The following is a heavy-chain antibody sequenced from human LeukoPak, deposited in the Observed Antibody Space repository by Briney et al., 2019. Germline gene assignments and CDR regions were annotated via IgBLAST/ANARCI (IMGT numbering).Heavy chain of an antibody. CDR2: VNSDGSSA. CDR3: AWDNYYSDNSGSLYFFDY. Sequence: GGSLRLSCAVSGFIFSNYWMHWVRQAPGEGLVWVSRVNSDGSSAIYADSVKGRFTISRDNAKNTLYLQMNNLRAEDTAVYYCAWDNYYSDNSGSLYFFDYWGQGSLVTVSS. V-gene: IGHV3-74*01. J-gene: IGHJ4*02. CDR1: GFIFSNYW. D-gene: IGHD3-22*01.